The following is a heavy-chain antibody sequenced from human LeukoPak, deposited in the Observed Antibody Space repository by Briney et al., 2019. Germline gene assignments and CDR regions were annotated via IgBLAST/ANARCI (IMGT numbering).Heavy chain of an antibody. J-gene: IGHJ4*02. Sequence: PGGSLRLSCVFSGFTFSSYAMSWVRQAPGKGLEWVSSLSGSGGSTYYADSVKGRFTISRDNSKNTLYLQMNSLRVEDTAVYYCAKDPHTGCSFAYWGQGTLVTVSS. V-gene: IGHV3-23*01. CDR1: GFTFSSYA. D-gene: IGHD1-14*01. CDR2: LSGSGGST. CDR3: AKDPHTGCSFAY.